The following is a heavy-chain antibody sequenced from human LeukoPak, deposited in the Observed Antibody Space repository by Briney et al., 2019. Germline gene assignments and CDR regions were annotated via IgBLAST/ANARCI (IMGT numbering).Heavy chain of an antibody. J-gene: IGHJ6*02. V-gene: IGHV1-46*01. CDR1: GYTFTSYG. CDR3: ASNIAAAAVYGMGV. Sequence: GASVKVSCKASGYTFTSYGISWVRRAPGQGLEWMGIINPSGGRTSYAQKFQGRVTMTKDTSTSTVYMELSSLRSEDTAVYYCASNIAAAAVYGMGVWGQGTTVTVSS. D-gene: IGHD6-13*01. CDR2: INPSGGRT.